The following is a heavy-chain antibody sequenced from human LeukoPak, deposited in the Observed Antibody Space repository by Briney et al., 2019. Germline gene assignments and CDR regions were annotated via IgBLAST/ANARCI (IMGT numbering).Heavy chain of an antibody. J-gene: IGHJ4*02. CDR3: ARGPPTD. CDR2: IKQDGSEK. Sequence: GGSLRLSCATSGFTFSSSWMSWVRQAPGKGLECVANIKQDGSEKYYVDSVKGRFTISRDNAKNSLYLQMNSLRAEDTAVYYCARGPPTDWGQGTLVTVSS. CDR1: GFTFSSSW. V-gene: IGHV3-7*03.